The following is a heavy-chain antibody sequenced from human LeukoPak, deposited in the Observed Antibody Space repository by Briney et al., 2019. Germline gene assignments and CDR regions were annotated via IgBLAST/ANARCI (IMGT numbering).Heavy chain of an antibody. CDR1: GFIFSSYG. Sequence: GGPLRLSCAASGFIFSSYGMHWVRQAPGKGLEWVAFIRYDGSKKYYADSVKGRFTISGDNSKNTLYLQMNSLRAEDTAVYYCAKDSVSSRLRYFDYWGQGTLVTVSS. V-gene: IGHV3-30*02. J-gene: IGHJ4*02. CDR2: IRYDGSKK. D-gene: IGHD4-17*01. CDR3: AKDSVSSRLRYFDY.